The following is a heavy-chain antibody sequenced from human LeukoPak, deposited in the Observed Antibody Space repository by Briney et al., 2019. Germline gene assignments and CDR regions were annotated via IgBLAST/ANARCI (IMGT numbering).Heavy chain of an antibody. Sequence: SEXXXLXXXVSGGSIXSXSYYXXXXXQXXXXXXXWXGSIYYSGSTYYNPSLKSRVTISVDTSKNQFSLKLSSVTAADTAVYYCVRDFNDYYYYYYMDVWGKGTTVTVSS. D-gene: IGHD1-1*01. CDR2: IYYSGST. J-gene: IGHJ6*03. CDR1: GGSIXSXSYY. CDR3: VRDFNDYYYYYYMDV. V-gene: IGHV4-39*07.